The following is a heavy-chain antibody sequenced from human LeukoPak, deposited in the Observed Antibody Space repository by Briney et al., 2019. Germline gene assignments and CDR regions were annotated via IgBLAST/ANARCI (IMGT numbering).Heavy chain of an antibody. CDR3: ARGECGIDCPKYNWFDP. CDR1: GFTFSSYW. J-gene: IGHJ5*02. CDR2: IKQDGSEK. D-gene: IGHD2-21*02. V-gene: IGHV3-7*03. Sequence: GGSLRLSCAASGFTFSSYWMSWVRQAPGKGLEWVANIKQDGSEKYYVDSVKGRFTISRDNAKNSLYLQMNSLRAEDTAVYFCARGECGIDCPKYNWFDPWGQGTLVTVSS.